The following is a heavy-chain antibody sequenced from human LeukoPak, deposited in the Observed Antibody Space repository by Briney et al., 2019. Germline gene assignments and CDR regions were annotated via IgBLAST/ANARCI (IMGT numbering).Heavy chain of an antibody. J-gene: IGHJ4*02. CDR1: GGSISSYY. Sequence: SETLSLTCTVSGGSISSYYWSWIRQPPGKGLEWIGYIYYSGSTNYNPSLKSRVTISVDTPKNQFSLKLSSVTAADTAVYYCARVGYSYGWDFDYWGQGTLVTVSS. CDR2: IYYSGST. CDR3: ARVGYSYGWDFDY. V-gene: IGHV4-59*01. D-gene: IGHD5-18*01.